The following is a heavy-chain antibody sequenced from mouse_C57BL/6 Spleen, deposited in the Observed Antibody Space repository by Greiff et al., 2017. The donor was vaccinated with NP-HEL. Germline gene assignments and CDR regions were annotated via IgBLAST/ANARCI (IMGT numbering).Heavy chain of an antibody. J-gene: IGHJ1*03. D-gene: IGHD1-1*01. CDR2: ISSGGSYT. V-gene: IGHV5-6*01. CDR1: GFTFSSYG. Sequence: EVQLVESGGDLVKPGGSLKLSCAASGFTFSSYGMSWVRQTPDKRLEWVATISSGGSYTYYPDSVKGRFTISRDNAKNTLYLQMSSLKSEDTAMYYCARHPHYYGSSYDWYFDVWGTGTTVTVSS. CDR3: ARHPHYYGSSYDWYFDV.